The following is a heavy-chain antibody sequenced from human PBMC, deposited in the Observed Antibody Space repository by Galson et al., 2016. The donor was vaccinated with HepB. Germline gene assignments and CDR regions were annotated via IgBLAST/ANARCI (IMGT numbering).Heavy chain of an antibody. CDR3: ARPYGSGDDYYFDY. CDR1: GFTFGSYS. Sequence: SLRLSCAGSGFTFGSYSMNWVRQAPGKGLEWISYISSGSGSMYYAASVMGRFTISRDNAKNSLYLQMNSLRAEDTAFYHCARPYGSGDDYYFDYWGQGTPVTVSS. D-gene: IGHD3-10*01. CDR2: ISSGSGSM. J-gene: IGHJ4*02. V-gene: IGHV3-48*04.